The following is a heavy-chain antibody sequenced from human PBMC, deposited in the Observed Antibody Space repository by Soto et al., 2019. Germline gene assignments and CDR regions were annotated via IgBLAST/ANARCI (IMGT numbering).Heavy chain of an antibody. V-gene: IGHV3-30-3*01. CDR3: ARDGFLTLIVEFAY. Sequence: QVQLVESGGGVVQPGRSLRVSCAASGFTINNYAIHWVRQAPGKGLEWVAAISYDGDNKYYADSVKGRFTISRDNSNNALYLRMNSLRVEDTAVYYCARDGFLTLIVEFAYWGQGTLVTVSS. CDR2: ISYDGDNK. CDR1: GFTINNYA. J-gene: IGHJ4*02. D-gene: IGHD3-22*01.